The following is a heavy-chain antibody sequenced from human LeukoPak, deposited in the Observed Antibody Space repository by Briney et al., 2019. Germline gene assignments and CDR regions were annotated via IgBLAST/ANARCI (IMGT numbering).Heavy chain of an antibody. Sequence: PSETLSLTCTVSGGSISSYYWSWIRQPPGKGLEWIGYIYYSGSTNYNPSLKSRVTISVDTSKTQFSLKLRSGTAADTVVYYCARVKKSVGYYGFDYWGQRTLVTVSS. D-gene: IGHD3-10*01. CDR2: IYYSGST. CDR3: ARVKKSVGYYGFDY. CDR1: GGSISSYY. J-gene: IGHJ4*02. V-gene: IGHV4-59*01.